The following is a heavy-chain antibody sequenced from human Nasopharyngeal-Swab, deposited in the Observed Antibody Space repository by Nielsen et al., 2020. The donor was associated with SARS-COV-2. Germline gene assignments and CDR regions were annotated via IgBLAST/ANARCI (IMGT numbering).Heavy chain of an antibody. Sequence: ASVKVSCKASGYIFTDYGISWVRQAPGQGLEWMGWINTNTGNPTYAQGFTGRFVFSLDTSVSTAYLQISGLKSEDTAVYRCAREGDASVPGTLFDYWGQGTQVTVSS. CDR2: INTNTGNP. D-gene: IGHD6-19*01. V-gene: IGHV7-4-1*02. J-gene: IGHJ4*02. CDR1: GYIFTDYG. CDR3: AREGDASVPGTLFDY.